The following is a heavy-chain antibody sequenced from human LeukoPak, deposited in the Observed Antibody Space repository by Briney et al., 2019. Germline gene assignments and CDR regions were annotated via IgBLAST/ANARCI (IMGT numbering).Heavy chain of an antibody. CDR1: EFTFSRYA. Sequence: GGSLRLSCAASEFTFSRYAMSWVRQAPGKGLEWVSVISGGGGSTYYADSVKGRFTISRDNSKNTLYLQMNSLRAEDTAVYYCAKDALNYDSLTGIDYWGQGTPVTVSS. V-gene: IGHV3-23*01. J-gene: IGHJ4*02. CDR3: AKDALNYDSLTGIDY. D-gene: IGHD3-9*01. CDR2: ISGGGGST.